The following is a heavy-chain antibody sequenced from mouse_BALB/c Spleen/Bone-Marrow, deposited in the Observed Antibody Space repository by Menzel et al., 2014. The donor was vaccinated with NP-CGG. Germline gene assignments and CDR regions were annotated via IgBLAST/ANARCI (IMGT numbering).Heavy chain of an antibody. V-gene: IGHV14-3*02. CDR2: IDPANGNT. D-gene: IGHD2-2*01. J-gene: IGHJ2*01. CDR3: ASYVYGYYFDY. Sequence: VQLKQSGAYLVKPGASVKLSCTASGFNIKDTYMHWVKQRPEQGLEWIGRIDPANGNTKYDPKFQGKATITADTSSNTAYLQLSSLTSEDTAVYYCASYVYGYYFDYWGQGTTLTVSS. CDR1: GFNIKDTY.